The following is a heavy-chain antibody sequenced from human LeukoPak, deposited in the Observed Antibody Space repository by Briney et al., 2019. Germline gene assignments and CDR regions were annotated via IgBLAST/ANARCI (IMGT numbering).Heavy chain of an antibody. V-gene: IGHV1-46*01. CDR3: ARDKEPTNDAFDI. Sequence: GASVKVSCKASGYTFTSYFMHWVRQAPGQGLEWMGIINPSGDSTSYAPKFQGRVTMTRDTSTSAVYMELSSLRSEDTAVYYCARDKEPTNDAFDIWGQGTMVTVSS. CDR2: INPSGDST. J-gene: IGHJ3*02. CDR1: GYTFTSYF. D-gene: IGHD1-14*01.